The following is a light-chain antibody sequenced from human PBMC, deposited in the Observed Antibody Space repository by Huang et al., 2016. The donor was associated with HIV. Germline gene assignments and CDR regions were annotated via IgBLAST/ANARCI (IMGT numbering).Light chain of an antibody. J-gene: IGKJ1*01. CDR3: QQYGSSPTT. Sequence: EILLTQSPGTLSLSPGERATLSCRASQSVGRSSLAWYQQQPGQAPTLLIYDASRRASDIPDRVSGSGSGTDFTLTITRLEPQDFAVYYCQQYGSSPTTFGQGTKVEI. CDR1: QSVGRSS. V-gene: IGKV3-20*01. CDR2: DAS.